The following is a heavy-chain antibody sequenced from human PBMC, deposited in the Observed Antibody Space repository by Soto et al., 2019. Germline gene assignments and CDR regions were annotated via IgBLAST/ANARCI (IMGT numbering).Heavy chain of an antibody. D-gene: IGHD3-16*01. CDR1: GFTFRSSP. CDR3: ADDTHWGSITPTQDH. CDR2: INGGDDSK. Sequence: EVQLLESGGGLVQPGGSLRLSCAVSGFTFRSSPMSWVRRAPGKGLDWVSGINGGDDSKHYDESVRGGFTITRDNGKKTLLLQMNGPSAEPTAICSCADDTHWGSITPTQDHWGQGTLGTVSS. J-gene: IGHJ4*02. V-gene: IGHV3-23*01.